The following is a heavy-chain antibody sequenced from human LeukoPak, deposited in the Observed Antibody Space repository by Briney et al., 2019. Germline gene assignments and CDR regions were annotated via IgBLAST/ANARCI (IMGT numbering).Heavy chain of an antibody. D-gene: IGHD4-17*01. V-gene: IGHV3-23*01. J-gene: IGHJ5*02. CDR3: AKGGGYYGDDLNNWFDP. CDR1: GFTFNNYA. CDR2: ISGSGGGT. Sequence: GGSLRLSCAASGFTFNNYAMTWVRQASGTGLEWVSTISGSGGGTYYADSVKGRSTISRDNSKNTLYLQMNSLRVEDTALYYCAKGGGYYGDDLNNWFDPWGQGTLVTVSS.